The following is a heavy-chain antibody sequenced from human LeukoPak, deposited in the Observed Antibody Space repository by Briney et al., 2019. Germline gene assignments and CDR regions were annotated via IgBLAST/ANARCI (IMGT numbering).Heavy chain of an antibody. D-gene: IGHD6-19*01. CDR1: GFIFSDNA. CDR2: ISGSGGGT. Sequence: EPGWSLRLSCAASGFIFSDNAMSWVRQAPGKGLEWVSSISGSGGGTYYADSVKGRFTISRDNSKNTLYLQVNSLGAEDTAVYYCVKNGPVNGWFAEFASWGQGTLVTVSS. J-gene: IGHJ4*02. V-gene: IGHV3-23*01. CDR3: VKNGPVNGWFAEFAS.